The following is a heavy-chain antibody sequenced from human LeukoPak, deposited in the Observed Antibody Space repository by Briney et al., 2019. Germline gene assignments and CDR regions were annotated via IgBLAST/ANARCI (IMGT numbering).Heavy chain of an antibody. V-gene: IGHV4-38-2*01. Sequence: SETLSPTCAVFGYSISSGYSWGWIRQPPGKGLEWIGSIYHSGSTYYNPSLKSRVTLSVDTSKNQFSLKLSSVTAADTAVYYCARHGPESSSWPNWFDPWGQGTLVTVSS. CDR1: GYSISSGYS. J-gene: IGHJ5*02. CDR2: IYHSGST. D-gene: IGHD6-13*01. CDR3: ARHGPESSSWPNWFDP.